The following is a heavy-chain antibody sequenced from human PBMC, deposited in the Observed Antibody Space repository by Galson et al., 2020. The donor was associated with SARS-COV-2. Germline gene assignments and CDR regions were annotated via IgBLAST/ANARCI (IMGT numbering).Heavy chain of an antibody. J-gene: IGHJ5*02. CDR2: IYYSGST. V-gene: IGHV4-59*01. CDR3: ARASNLYYYDSSGYYLFDP. CDR1: GGSISSYY. Sequence: SETLSLTCTVSGGSISSYYWSWIRQPPGKGLEWIGYIYYSGSTNYNPSLKSRVTISVDTSKNQFSLKLSSVTAADTAVYYCARASNLYYYDSSGYYLFDPWGQGTLVTVSS. D-gene: IGHD3-22*01.